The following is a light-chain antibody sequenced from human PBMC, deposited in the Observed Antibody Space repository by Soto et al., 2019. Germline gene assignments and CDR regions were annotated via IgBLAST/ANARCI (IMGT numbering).Light chain of an antibody. V-gene: IGLV2-11*01. CDR2: NVD. J-gene: IGLJ3*02. Sequence: QSMLTQPRSVSGSPGQSVAISCTGTSSDVGGYYFVSWYQHHPGTAPKLIVYNVDKRPSGVPDRFSGSKSGNTASLTISGLQADDEADYYCCSYAGANTLVVFGGGTQLTVL. CDR3: CSYAGANTLVV. CDR1: SSDVGGYYF.